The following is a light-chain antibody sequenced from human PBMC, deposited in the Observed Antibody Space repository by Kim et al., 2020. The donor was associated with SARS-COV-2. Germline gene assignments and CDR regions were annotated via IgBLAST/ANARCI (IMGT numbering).Light chain of an antibody. J-gene: IGKJ2*01. CDR3: QQYNNWPPTT. Sequence: LMTLSPATLSVSPGERATLSCRASQNINTKLAWYQQKPGQAPRLLIFGASTRAAGIPARFSGSGSGTDFTLTISILQSEDFAVYYCQQYNNWPPTTFGQGTKLEI. V-gene: IGKV3-15*01. CDR2: GAS. CDR1: QNINTK.